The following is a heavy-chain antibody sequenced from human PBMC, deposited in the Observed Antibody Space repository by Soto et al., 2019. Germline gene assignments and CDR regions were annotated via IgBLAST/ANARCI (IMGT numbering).Heavy chain of an antibody. D-gene: IGHD2-15*01. V-gene: IGHV3-15*01. CDR2: IKSKSDGGTT. CDR1: GFTFSDAW. Sequence: GWSLRLSCAASGFTFSDAWMSWVRQAPGKGSDWVGRIKSKSDGGTTEYAAPVRGRFTISRDDSKNTLYLQMNSLKTEDTAVYYCTTDLWRIAVVVGSTGYFNPWGQGTPVTVSS. J-gene: IGHJ5*02. CDR3: TTDLWRIAVVVGSTGYFNP.